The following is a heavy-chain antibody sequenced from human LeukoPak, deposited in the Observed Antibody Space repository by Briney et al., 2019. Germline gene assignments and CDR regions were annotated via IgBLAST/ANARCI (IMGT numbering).Heavy chain of an antibody. J-gene: IGHJ4*02. CDR1: GGSFSGYY. Sequence: SETLSLTCAVYGGSFSGYYWSWIRQPPGKGLEWIGEINHSVSTNYNPSPKSRVTISVETSKNQFSLKLSAWAAAPTAVYYCARVDMITFGGLIKQDPPEWGQGTLVTVSS. CDR3: ARVDMITFGGLIKQDPPE. V-gene: IGHV4-34*01. CDR2: INHSVST. D-gene: IGHD3-16*02.